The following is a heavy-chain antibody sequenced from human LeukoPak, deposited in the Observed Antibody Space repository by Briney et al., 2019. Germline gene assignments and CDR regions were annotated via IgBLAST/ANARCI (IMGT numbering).Heavy chain of an antibody. D-gene: IGHD2-21*02. CDR2: MNPNSGNT. CDR1: GYTFTGYY. CDR3: ARGLMVTADNRFDP. J-gene: IGHJ5*02. Sequence: GASVKVSCKASGYTFTGYYMHWVRQAPGQGLEWMGWMNPNSGNTGYAQKFQGRVTMTRNTSISTAYMELSSLRSEDTAVYYCARGLMVTADNRFDPWGQGTLVTVSS. V-gene: IGHV1-8*02.